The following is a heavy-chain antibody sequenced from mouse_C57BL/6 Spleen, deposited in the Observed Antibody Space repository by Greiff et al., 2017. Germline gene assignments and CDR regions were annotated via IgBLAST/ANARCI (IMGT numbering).Heavy chain of an antibody. D-gene: IGHD1-1*01. CDR3: CSSPFDY. CDR2: IDPSDSYT. J-gene: IGHJ2*01. Sequence: QVQLQQPGAELVKPGASVKLSCKASGYTFTSYWMQWVKQRPGQGLEWIGEIDPSDSYTNYNQKFKGKATLTVDTSSSTAYMQLSSLTSEDSAVYYCCSSPFDYWGQGTTLTVSS. CDR1: GYTFTSYW. V-gene: IGHV1-50*01.